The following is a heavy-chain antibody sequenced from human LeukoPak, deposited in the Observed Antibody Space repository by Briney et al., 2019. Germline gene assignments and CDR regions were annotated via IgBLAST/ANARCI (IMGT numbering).Heavy chain of an antibody. CDR3: AKGGEYYGSGSYYDY. D-gene: IGHD3-10*01. CDR1: GFTFSSYG. CDR2: ISGSGGST. V-gene: IGHV3-23*01. Sequence: GALRLSCAASGFTFSSYGISWVRQAPGKGLEWVSAISGSGGSTYYADSVKGRFTISRDNSKNTLYLQMNSLRAEDTAVYYCAKGGEYYGSGSYYDYWGQGTLVTVSS. J-gene: IGHJ4*02.